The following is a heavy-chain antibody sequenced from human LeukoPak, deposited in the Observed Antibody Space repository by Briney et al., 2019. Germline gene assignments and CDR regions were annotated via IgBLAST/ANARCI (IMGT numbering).Heavy chain of an antibody. CDR2: ISSGSSYI. D-gene: IGHD6-19*01. CDR3: ATGVRGYNSALDY. V-gene: IGHV3-21*01. Sequence: GGSLRLSCAASGFTFSSYSMNWVRQAPGKGLEWVSSISSGSSYIYYADSLKGRFTISRDNAKNSLYLQMNSLRAEDTAVYYCATGVRGYNSALDYWGQGTLVTVSP. J-gene: IGHJ4*02. CDR1: GFTFSSYS.